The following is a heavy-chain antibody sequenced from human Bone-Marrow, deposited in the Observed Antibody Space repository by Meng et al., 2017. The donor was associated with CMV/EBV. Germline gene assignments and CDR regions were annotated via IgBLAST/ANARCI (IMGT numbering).Heavy chain of an antibody. V-gene: IGHV1-18*01. CDR3: ARVGPATTNNWLDP. Sequence: KASGYIFRNYGITWVRQAPGQGLEWMGWINSHNGKANYAQKFQGRVTMTTDTSMNTVYMELRSLRSDDTAIYFCARVGPATTNNWLDPWGQGTLVTVSS. D-gene: IGHD1-1*01. CDR1: GYIFRNYG. J-gene: IGHJ5*02. CDR2: INSHNGKA.